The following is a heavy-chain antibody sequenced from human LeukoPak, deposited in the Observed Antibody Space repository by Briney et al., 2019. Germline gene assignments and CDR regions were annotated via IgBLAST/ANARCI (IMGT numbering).Heavy chain of an antibody. J-gene: IGHJ4*02. Sequence: SETLSLTCAVYGGSFSGYYWSWIRQPSGKGLKWIGEINHSGSTNYNPSLKSRVTISADTSKNQISLKLSPVTAADTAVYYCARGGGNNWYIDYWGQGTLVTVSS. V-gene: IGHV4-34*01. CDR3: ARGGGNNWYIDY. CDR2: INHSGST. CDR1: GGSFSGYY. D-gene: IGHD5-24*01.